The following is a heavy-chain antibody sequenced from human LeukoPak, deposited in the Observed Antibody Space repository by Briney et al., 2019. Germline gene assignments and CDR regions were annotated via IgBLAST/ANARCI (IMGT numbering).Heavy chain of an antibody. CDR2: LYPGVSP. D-gene: IGHD3-22*01. J-gene: IGHJ6*03. V-gene: IGHV4-4*07. CDR3: ASLRFYVSIGYSPGHYMDV. CDR1: GGPIYSYY. Sequence: PSETLSLTCTVSGGPIYSYYWSWIRQTAGKGLEWIGRLYPGVSPNYNPSLKSRVTMSVDTSKKQFALKLNTVTAADTTVYYCASLRFYVSIGYSPGHYMDVWGKGTPVTVSS.